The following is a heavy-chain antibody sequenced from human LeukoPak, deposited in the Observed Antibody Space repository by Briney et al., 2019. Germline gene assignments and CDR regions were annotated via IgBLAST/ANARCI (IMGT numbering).Heavy chain of an antibody. Sequence: ASVKVSCKASGYTFTGYYMHWVRQAPGQGLEWMGWINPNSGGTNYAQKFQGRVTMTRDTSISTAYMELSRLRSDDTAVYYCARDGRWDCSSTSCLDYYYGMDVWGQGTTVTVSS. CDR1: GYTFTGYY. CDR2: INPNSGGT. V-gene: IGHV1-2*02. J-gene: IGHJ6*02. CDR3: ARDGRWDCSSTSCLDYYYGMDV. D-gene: IGHD2-2*01.